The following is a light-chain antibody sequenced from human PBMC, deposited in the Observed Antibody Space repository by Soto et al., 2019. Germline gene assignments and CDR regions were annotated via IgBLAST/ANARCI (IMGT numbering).Light chain of an antibody. Sequence: DIQMTQSPSSLSASVGDRVTITCQASQDISNSLNWYQQKPGKAPKLLIYDASNLETGVPSRFSGSQSGTDFTITISSLQPEDIATYYCQQYNYLPLTFGGGTKVEIK. CDR1: QDISNS. J-gene: IGKJ4*01. CDR2: DAS. V-gene: IGKV1-33*01. CDR3: QQYNYLPLT.